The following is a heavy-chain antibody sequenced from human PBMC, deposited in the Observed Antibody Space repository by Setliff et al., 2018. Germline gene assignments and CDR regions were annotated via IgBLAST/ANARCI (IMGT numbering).Heavy chain of an antibody. D-gene: IGHD3-10*01. CDR1: GDSIINYY. CDR3: ARHTIAMSTIISYFDY. V-gene: IGHV4-59*08. J-gene: IGHJ4*02. CDR2: IYSSGST. Sequence: KPSETLSLTCTVSGDSIINYYWSWIRQPPGKGLEWIGNIYSSGSTNYNPSLKSRVTISVDTSKNQFSLKLSSVTAADTAVYYCARHTIAMSTIISYFDYWGQGTLVTVSS.